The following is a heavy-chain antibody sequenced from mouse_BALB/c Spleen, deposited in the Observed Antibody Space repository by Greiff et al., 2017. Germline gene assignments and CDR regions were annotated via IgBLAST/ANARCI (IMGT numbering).Heavy chain of an antibody. V-gene: IGHV1-14*01. Sequence: LVESGGGLVKPGASVKMSCKASGYTFTSYVMHWVKQKPGQGLEWIGYINPYNDGTKYNEKFKGKATLTSDKSSSTAYLQLSSLTSEDSAVYYCAREITGALDYWGEGTSVTVSS. CDR2: INPYNDGT. J-gene: IGHJ4*01. CDR3: AREITGALDY. CDR1: GYTFTSYV. D-gene: IGHD2-4*01.